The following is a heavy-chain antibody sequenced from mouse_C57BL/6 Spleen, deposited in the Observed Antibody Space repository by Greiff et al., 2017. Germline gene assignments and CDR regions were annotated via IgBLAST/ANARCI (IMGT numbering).Heavy chain of an antibody. CDR3: ARETGDWLGY. V-gene: IGHV1-72*01. J-gene: IGHJ3*01. CDR1: GYTFTSYW. Sequence: QVQLKQPGAELVKPGASVKLSCKASGYTFTSYWMHWVKQRPGRGLEWIGRIDPNSGGTKYNEKFKSKATLTVDKPSSTAYMQLSSLTSEDSAGYYCARETGDWLGYWGEGTLVTVSA. CDR2: IDPNSGGT.